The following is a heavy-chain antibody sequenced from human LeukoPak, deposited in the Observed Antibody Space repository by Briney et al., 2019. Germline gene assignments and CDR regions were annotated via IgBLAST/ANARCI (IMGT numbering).Heavy chain of an antibody. V-gene: IGHV3-30*02. Sequence: PGGSLRLSCAASGFTFSSYGMHWVRQAPGKGLEWVAFIQYDGSNKYYADSVKGRFTISRDNSKNTLYLQMNSLRAEDTAVYYCAKIPPSDSSGWYRRNDYWGQGTLVTVSS. CDR1: GFTFSSYG. CDR2: IQYDGSNK. CDR3: AKIPPSDSSGWYRRNDY. J-gene: IGHJ4*02. D-gene: IGHD6-19*01.